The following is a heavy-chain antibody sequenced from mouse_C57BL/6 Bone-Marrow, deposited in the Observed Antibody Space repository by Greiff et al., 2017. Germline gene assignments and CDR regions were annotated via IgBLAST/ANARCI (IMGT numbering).Heavy chain of an antibody. CDR3: SGDYYCSSRDYAMDY. D-gene: IGHD1-1*01. V-gene: IGHV14-3*01. Sequence: DVQLQESVAELVRPGASVKLSCTASGFNIKNTYMHWVKQRPEQGLEWIGRIDPANGNTKYAPKFQGKATITADTSSNTAYLQLIRLTAEDTAIYSCSGDYYCSSRDYAMDYWGQGTSVTVSS. CDR1: GFNIKNTY. J-gene: IGHJ4*01. CDR2: IDPANGNT.